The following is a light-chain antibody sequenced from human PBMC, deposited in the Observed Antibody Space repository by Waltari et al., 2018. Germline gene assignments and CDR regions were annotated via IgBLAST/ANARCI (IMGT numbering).Light chain of an antibody. J-gene: IGLJ1*01. CDR1: SSDVGGYNY. Sequence: QSALTQPASVSGSPGQSITISCTGTSSDVGGYNYVSWYQQHPGKAPKLMIYDVSKRPSGGYKRFSSYPTGNTASLPISGLQAEDEADYYCSSYTSSSTYVFGTGTKVTVL. CDR3: SSYTSSSTYV. CDR2: DVS. V-gene: IGLV2-14*01.